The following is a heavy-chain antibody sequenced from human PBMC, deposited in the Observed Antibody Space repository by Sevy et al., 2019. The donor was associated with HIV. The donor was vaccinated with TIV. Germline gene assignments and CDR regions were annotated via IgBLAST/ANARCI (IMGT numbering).Heavy chain of an antibody. CDR2: FYYSRST. CDR3: ARAYSEYYYGMDV. D-gene: IGHD4-4*01. V-gene: IGHV4-59*01. Sequence: SETLSLTCTVSGDSISGYYWSWIRQPPGKGLEWIGYFYYSRSTNYNPSLKSRVTISVDTSKNQVSLKVSSVTTADTAVYYCARAYSEYYYGMDVWGQGTTVNVSS. J-gene: IGHJ6*02. CDR1: GDSISGYY.